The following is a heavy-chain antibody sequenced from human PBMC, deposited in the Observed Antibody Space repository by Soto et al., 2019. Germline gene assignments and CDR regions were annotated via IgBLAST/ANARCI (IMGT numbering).Heavy chain of an antibody. D-gene: IGHD3-22*01. Sequence: EVQLVESGGGLVQPGRSLRLSCAASGFTFDDYAMHWVRQAPGKGLEWVSGISWNSGSIGYADSVKGRFTISRDNAKNSLYLQMNSLRAEDTALYYCAKDIGGDGGTMIVVDHYFDYWGQGTLVTVSS. CDR3: AKDIGGDGGTMIVVDHYFDY. CDR2: ISWNSGSI. CDR1: GFTFDDYA. J-gene: IGHJ4*02. V-gene: IGHV3-9*01.